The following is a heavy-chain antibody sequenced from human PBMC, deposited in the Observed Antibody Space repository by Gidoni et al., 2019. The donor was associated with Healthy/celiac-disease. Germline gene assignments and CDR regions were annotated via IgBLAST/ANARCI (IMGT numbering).Heavy chain of an antibody. CDR2: IWYDGSKK. D-gene: IGHD3-10*01. CDR3: ARGPQGAGSYSYFDY. CDR1: GFTFSSYG. Sequence: QVQLVESGGGVVQPGRSLRLSCAASGFTFSSYGMHWVRQAPGKGLEWVAVIWYDGSKKYYADPVKGRFTISRDNSKNTLYLQMNSLRAEDTAVYYCARGPQGAGSYSYFDYWGQGTLVTVSS. J-gene: IGHJ4*02. V-gene: IGHV3-33*01.